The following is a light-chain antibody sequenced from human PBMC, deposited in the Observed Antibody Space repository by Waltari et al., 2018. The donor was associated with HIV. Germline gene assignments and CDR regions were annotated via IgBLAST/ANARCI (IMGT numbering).Light chain of an antibody. J-gene: IGLJ3*02. CDR3: CSYTTDITFM. V-gene: IGLV2-14*03. CDR1: RSDVGYYNY. CDR2: DVT. Sequence: QYALTQPASVSGSPGQSITISCTGGRSDVGYYNYVAWYQQHPGKAPKLIIFDVTNRPSGVSNRFSGSKSGNTASLTISGLQPEDEADYYCCSYTTDITFMFGGGTKLTVL.